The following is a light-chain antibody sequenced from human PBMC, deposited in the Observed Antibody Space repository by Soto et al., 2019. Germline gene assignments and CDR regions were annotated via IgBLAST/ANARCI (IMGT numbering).Light chain of an antibody. Sequence: DIVMTQSPDSLAVSLGERATINCKSSQIVLYNPNNKNYLAWYQQKPGQTPKLLIYWASTRESGVPDRFSGSGSGTDFTLTISSLQADDVAVYYCQQYYSTPGTFGQGTKVEIK. J-gene: IGKJ1*01. CDR2: WAS. V-gene: IGKV4-1*01. CDR3: QQYYSTPGT. CDR1: QIVLYNPNNKNY.